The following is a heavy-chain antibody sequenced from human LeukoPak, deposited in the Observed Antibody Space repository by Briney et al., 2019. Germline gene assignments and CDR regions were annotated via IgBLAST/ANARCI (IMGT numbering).Heavy chain of an antibody. CDR1: GFTLSSYA. V-gene: IGHV3-30*01. CDR2: ISYDGSNK. J-gene: IGHJ4*02. CDR3: ARGLDPIRATEDFDY. D-gene: IGHD4-17*01. Sequence: PGGSLRLSCAASGFTLSSYAMHWVRQAPGKGLEWVAVISYDGSNKYYADSVKGRFTISRDNSKNTLYLQMNSLRAEDTAVYYCARGLDPIRATEDFDYWGQGTLVTVSS.